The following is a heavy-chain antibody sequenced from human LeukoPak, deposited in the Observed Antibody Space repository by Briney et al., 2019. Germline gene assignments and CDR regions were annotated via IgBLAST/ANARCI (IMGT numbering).Heavy chain of an antibody. J-gene: IGHJ5*02. CDR1: GGSISSYY. Sequence: SETLSLTCTVSGGSISSYYWSWIRQPPGKGLEWIGYIYYSGSTNYNPSLKSRVTISVDTSKNQFSLKLSSVTAADTAVYYCARHVRPGGKGTLSWLDPWGQGTLVTVSS. CDR3: ARHVRPGGKGTLSWLDP. D-gene: IGHD4-23*01. CDR2: IYYSGST. V-gene: IGHV4-59*08.